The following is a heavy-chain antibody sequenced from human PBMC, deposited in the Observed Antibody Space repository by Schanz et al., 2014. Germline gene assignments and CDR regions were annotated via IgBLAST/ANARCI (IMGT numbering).Heavy chain of an antibody. J-gene: IGHJ3*02. V-gene: IGHV1-18*01. Sequence: QVQLVQSGAEMKKPGASVKVSCKASGYTFISYGIKWVRQAPGQGLEWMGWISAYNGHTDYALKLQGRVTMTTDTSTGTAYMELRSLRSDDTALYYCTRGGYSYALSAFDIWGQGTMVTVSS. D-gene: IGHD5-18*01. CDR3: TRGGYSYALSAFDI. CDR2: ISAYNGHT. CDR1: GYTFISYG.